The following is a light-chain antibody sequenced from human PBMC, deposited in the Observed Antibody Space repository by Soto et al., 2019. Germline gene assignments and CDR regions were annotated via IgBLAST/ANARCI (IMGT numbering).Light chain of an antibody. CDR3: QQYNSYPFT. CDR2: KAS. Sequence: DIQMTQSPSTLSASVGDRVTITCRASQSISSWLAWYQQKPGKAPKLLIYKASSLESGVPSRFSGSGSGTDFTLTISSLQPDDFATYYCQQYNSYPFTFGPGTIVDIK. V-gene: IGKV1-5*03. CDR1: QSISSW. J-gene: IGKJ3*01.